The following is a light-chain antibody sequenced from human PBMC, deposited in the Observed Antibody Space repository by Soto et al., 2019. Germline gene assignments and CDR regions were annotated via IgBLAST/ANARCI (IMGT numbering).Light chain of an antibody. CDR2: GAS. CDR1: QDVMYD. V-gene: IGKV3-15*01. CDR3: QQYRSWPRT. J-gene: IGKJ1*01. Sequence: EIVLTQSPAALSVSPGGRATLSCRASQDVMYDLAWYQQKPGQAPRLLVYGASTRATDAPPRFRGSGSGREFNLTISSLQSEDLATYYCQQYRSWPRTFGQGSRVEIK.